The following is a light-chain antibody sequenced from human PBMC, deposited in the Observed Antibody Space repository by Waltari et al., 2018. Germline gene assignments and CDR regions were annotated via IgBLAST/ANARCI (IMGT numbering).Light chain of an antibody. Sequence: QSVLTQPPSVSGAPGQRVTISCTGSSSNIGTGYDVHWYQQLPGTAPKLLIDGNNNRPSGVPDRFAGSKSGTSASLAITGLQAEDEADYYCQSYDKSLSGVVFGGGTKLTVV. CDR1: SSNIGTGYD. CDR2: GNN. V-gene: IGLV1-40*01. J-gene: IGLJ2*01. CDR3: QSYDKSLSGVV.